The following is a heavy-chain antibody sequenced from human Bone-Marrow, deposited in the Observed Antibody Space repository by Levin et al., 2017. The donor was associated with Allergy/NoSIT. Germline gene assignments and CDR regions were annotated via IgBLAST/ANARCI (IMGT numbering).Heavy chain of an antibody. CDR3: VTSNVVGAFDF. CDR1: GFTFSGSS. CDR2: ISYNGDTI. Sequence: GGSLRLSCATSGFTFSGSSMNWVRQAPGKGLEWVSTISYNGDTISYADSVRGHFTISRDNSKSAVYLRLNSLRADDTAVYYCVTSNVVGAFDFWGQGTVVTVSS. D-gene: IGHD6-6*01. V-gene: IGHV3-23*01. J-gene: IGHJ3*01.